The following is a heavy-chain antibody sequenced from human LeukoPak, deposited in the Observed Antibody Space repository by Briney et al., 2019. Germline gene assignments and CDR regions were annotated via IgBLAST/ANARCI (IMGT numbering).Heavy chain of an antibody. CDR3: AKPSPYDYGDPRISFDY. Sequence: GGSLRLSCAASGFTFSSYAMSWVRQAPGKGLEWVSAISGSGGSTYYADSVKGRFTISRGNSKNTLYLQMNSLRAEDTAVYYCAKPSPYDYGDPRISFDYWGQGTLVTVSS. D-gene: IGHD4-17*01. V-gene: IGHV3-23*01. CDR1: GFTFSSYA. CDR2: ISGSGGST. J-gene: IGHJ4*02.